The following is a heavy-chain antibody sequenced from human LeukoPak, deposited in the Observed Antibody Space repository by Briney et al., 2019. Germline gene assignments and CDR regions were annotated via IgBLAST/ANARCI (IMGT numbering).Heavy chain of an antibody. CDR1: RFAFDNFA. CDR2: VNVNGAAT. D-gene: IGHD3-16*01. V-gene: IGHV3-23*01. J-gene: IGHJ6*03. Sequence: GGALRLSLAASRFAFDNFAIGLGPQAPGKGVKGGATVNVNGAATFYADTVKGRFTISRDNSYNTVSLQMNGLRDDDTGVYYCAKGLKTGVGPYMGYHYYMDVGGKGATVTVSS. CDR3: AKGLKTGVGPYMGYHYYMDV.